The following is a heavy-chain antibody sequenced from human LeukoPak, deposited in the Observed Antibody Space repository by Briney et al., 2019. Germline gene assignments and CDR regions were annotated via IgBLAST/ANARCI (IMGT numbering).Heavy chain of an antibody. CDR3: AEGSYYDILTGYYKGGPFDY. J-gene: IGHJ4*02. CDR1: GLTFSSYA. Sequence: GGSLRLSCAASGLTFSSYAMSWVRQAPGKGLEWGSTISGSGDSTYYADSVKGRFTISRDNSKNTLYLQMISLRAEDTAVYYCAEGSYYDILTGYYKGGPFDYWGQGTLVTVSS. CDR2: ISGSGDST. V-gene: IGHV3-23*01. D-gene: IGHD3-9*01.